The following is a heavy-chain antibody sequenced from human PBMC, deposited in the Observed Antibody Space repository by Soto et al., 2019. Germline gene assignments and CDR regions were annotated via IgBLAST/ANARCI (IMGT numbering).Heavy chain of an antibody. CDR1: GGSFSGYY. CDR3: ARGPLRRIAVVNFDY. CDR2: INHSGST. D-gene: IGHD6-19*01. V-gene: IGHV4-34*01. Sequence: PSETLSLTCAVYGGSFSGYYWSWIRQPPGKGLEWIGEINHSGSTNHNPSVKSRVTISVDTSKNQFSLKLSSVTAADTAVYYCARGPLRRIAVVNFDYWGQGNLVTVS. J-gene: IGHJ4*02.